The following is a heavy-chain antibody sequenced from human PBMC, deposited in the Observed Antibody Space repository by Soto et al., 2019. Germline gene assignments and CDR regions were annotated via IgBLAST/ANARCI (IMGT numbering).Heavy chain of an antibody. D-gene: IGHD4-4*01. J-gene: IGHJ6*02. V-gene: IGHV3-30*03. CDR2: ISYDGSNK. CDR3: ARRVYSWYYGMDV. Sequence: GGSLRLSCAASGFTFSSYGMHWVRQAPGKGLEWVAVISYDGSNKYYADSVKGRFTISRDNSKNTLYLQMNSLRAEDTAVYYCARRVYSWYYGMDVWGQGTTVTVSS. CDR1: GFTFSSYG.